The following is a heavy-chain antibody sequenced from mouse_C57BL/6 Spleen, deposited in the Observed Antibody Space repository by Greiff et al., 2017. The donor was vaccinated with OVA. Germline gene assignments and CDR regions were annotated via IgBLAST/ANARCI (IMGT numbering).Heavy chain of an antibody. J-gene: IGHJ3*01. D-gene: IGHD2-5*01. CDR2: IYPGDGDT. V-gene: IGHV1-82*01. Sequence: QVQLQQSGPELVKPGASVKISCKASGYAFSSSWMNWVKQRPGKGLEWIGRIYPGDGDTNYNGKFKGKATLTADKSFSTAYMQLSSLTSEDSAVYFCARDDSNYEGFAYWGQGTLVTVSA. CDR1: GYAFSSSW. CDR3: ARDDSNYEGFAY.